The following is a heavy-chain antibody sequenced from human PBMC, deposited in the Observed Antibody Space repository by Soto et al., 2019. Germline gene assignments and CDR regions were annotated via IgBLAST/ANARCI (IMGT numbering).Heavy chain of an antibody. V-gene: IGHV4-59*01. CDR2: IYYSGRT. CDR1: GGYISSYY. D-gene: IGHD2-15*01. J-gene: IGHJ5*02. CDR3: ARSMGLYCSGGSCYGGDWFDP. Sequence: SETLSLTCTVSGGYISSYYWSWIRQHTGKGLEWIGYIYYSGRTNYNPSLKSRVTISVDTSKNQFSLKLSSVTAADTAVYYCARSMGLYCSGGSCYGGDWFDPWGQGTLVSVSS.